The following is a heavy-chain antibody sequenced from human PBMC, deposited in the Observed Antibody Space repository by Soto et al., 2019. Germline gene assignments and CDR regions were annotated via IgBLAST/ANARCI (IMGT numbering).Heavy chain of an antibody. J-gene: IGHJ4*02. CDR3: ARDPDYDFWGHFDY. CDR2: ISYDGSNK. Sequence: QVQLVESGGGVVQPGRSLRLSCAASGFTFSSYAMHWARQAPGKGLEWVAVISYDGSNKYYADSVKGRFTISRDNSKNTLYLQMNSLRAEDTAVYYCARDPDYDFWGHFDYWGQGTLVTVSS. CDR1: GFTFSSYA. V-gene: IGHV3-30-3*01. D-gene: IGHD3-3*01.